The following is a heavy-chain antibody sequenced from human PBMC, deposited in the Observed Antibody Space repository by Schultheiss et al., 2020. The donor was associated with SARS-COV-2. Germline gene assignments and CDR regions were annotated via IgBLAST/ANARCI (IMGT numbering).Heavy chain of an antibody. Sequence: GESLKISCAASGFTFSSYAMSWVRQAPGKGLEWVSAISGSGGSTYYADSVKGRFTISRDNSKNTLYLQMNSLRAEDTAVYYCAKVNAGPPPLDMDVWGQGTTVTVSS. V-gene: IGHV3-23*01. CDR3: AKVNAGPPPLDMDV. J-gene: IGHJ6*02. D-gene: IGHD3-3*01. CDR2: ISGSGGST. CDR1: GFTFSSYA.